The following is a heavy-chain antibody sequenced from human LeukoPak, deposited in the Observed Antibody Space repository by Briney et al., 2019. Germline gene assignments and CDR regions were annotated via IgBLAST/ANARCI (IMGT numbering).Heavy chain of an antibody. CDR2: IYYSGST. CDR3: AREGYCSGGSCYSPGYYYYGMDV. J-gene: IGHJ6*02. V-gene: IGHV4-59*12. Sequence: SETLSLTCTVSGGSISSYYWSWIRQPPGKGLEWIGYIYYSGSTNYNPSLKSRVTTSVDTSKNQFSLKLSSVTAADTAVYYCAREGYCSGGSCYSPGYYYYGMDVWGQGTTVTVSS. CDR1: GGSISSYY. D-gene: IGHD2-15*01.